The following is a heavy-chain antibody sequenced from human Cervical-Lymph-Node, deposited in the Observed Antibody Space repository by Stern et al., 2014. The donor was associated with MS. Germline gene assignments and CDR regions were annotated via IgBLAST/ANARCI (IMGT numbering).Heavy chain of an antibody. V-gene: IGHV1-8*01. CDR2: MNPNNANT. D-gene: IGHD5-18*01. Sequence: QVQLVESGSQVRKPGASVKVSCQASGYTFISYDIIWVRQATGQGLEWMGWMNPNNANTGHAQKFQGRVTLTRNISISTAYMELSSLRSDDTAVYYCVRGGFSYGYGLDAWGQGTAVIVSS. CDR1: GYTFISYD. J-gene: IGHJ6*02. CDR3: VRGGFSYGYGLDA.